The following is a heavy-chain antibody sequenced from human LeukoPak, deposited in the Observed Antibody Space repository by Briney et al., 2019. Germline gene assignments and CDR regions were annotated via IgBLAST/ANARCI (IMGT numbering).Heavy chain of an antibody. V-gene: IGHV3-30*02. D-gene: IGHD6-13*01. CDR2: IRYDGSNK. Sequence: GVSLRLSCAASGLTFSSYGKHWVRQAPGKGLEWVAFIRYDGSNKYYADSVKGRFTISRDNSKNTLYLQMNSLRAEDTAVYYCAKDFSSSWHAGIDYWGQGTLVTVSS. CDR1: GLTFSSYG. J-gene: IGHJ4*02. CDR3: AKDFSSSWHAGIDY.